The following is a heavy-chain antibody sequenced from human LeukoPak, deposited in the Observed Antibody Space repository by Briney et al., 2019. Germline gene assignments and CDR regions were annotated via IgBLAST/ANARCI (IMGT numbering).Heavy chain of an antibody. CDR1: GFTVSSNY. CDR2: ITDGGSTI. D-gene: IGHD6-19*01. V-gene: IGHV3-48*03. J-gene: IGHJ4*02. CDR3: ARGIVSGTRIDY. Sequence: GGSLRLSCAASGFTVSSNYMNWVRQAPGKGLEWLSYITDGGSTIYYADSVKGRFTISRDNAKNSLYLQMNSLRAEDTAVYYCARGIVSGTRIDYWGQGTLVTVSS.